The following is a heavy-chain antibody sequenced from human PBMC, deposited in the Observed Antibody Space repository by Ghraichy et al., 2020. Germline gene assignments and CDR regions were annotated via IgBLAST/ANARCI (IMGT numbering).Heavy chain of an antibody. CDR1: GFTFSSYE. J-gene: IGHJ6*03. V-gene: IGHV3-48*03. CDR3: ARDRPRVVPAAMGSPDYYYYYYMDV. Sequence: GGSLRLSCAASGFTFSSYEMNWVRQAPGKGLEWVSYISSSGSTIYYADSVKGRFTISRDNAKNSLYLQMNSLRAEDTAVYYCARDRPRVVPAAMGSPDYYYYYYMDVWGKGTTVTVSS. D-gene: IGHD2-2*01. CDR2: ISSSGSTI.